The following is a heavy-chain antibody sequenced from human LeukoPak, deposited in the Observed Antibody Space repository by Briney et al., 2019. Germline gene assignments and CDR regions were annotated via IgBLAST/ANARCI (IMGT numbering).Heavy chain of an antibody. CDR1: GFTFSTYS. CDR2: INSDGSST. Sequence: GGSLRLSYAASGFTFSTYSMNWVRQAPGKGLVWVSRINSDGSSTSYADSVKGRFTISRDNAKNTLYLQMNSLRAEDTAVYYCAREGDYGDYGGAFDIWGQGTMVTVSS. V-gene: IGHV3-74*01. D-gene: IGHD4-17*01. J-gene: IGHJ3*02. CDR3: AREGDYGDYGGAFDI.